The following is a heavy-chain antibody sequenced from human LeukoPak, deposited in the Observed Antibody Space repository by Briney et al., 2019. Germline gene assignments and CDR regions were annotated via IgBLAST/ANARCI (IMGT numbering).Heavy chain of an antibody. V-gene: IGHV3-7*04. CDR1: GFTFSSYW. Sequence: GGSLRLSCAASGFTFSSYWMSWVRQAPGKGLEWVANIKQDGSEKFYVDSVKGRFTISRDNAKNSLYLQMNSLRAEDTAVYYCARDPHVLPFDYWGQGTLVTVSS. CDR2: IKQDGSEK. J-gene: IGHJ4*02. CDR3: ARDPHVLPFDY.